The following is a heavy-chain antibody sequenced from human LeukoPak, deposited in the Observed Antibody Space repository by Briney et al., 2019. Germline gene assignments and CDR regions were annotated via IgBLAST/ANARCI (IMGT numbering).Heavy chain of an antibody. J-gene: IGHJ6*02. CDR3: ARAGFGYGDYFYGLDV. V-gene: IGHV3-30*04. CDR1: DLPFIPFL. D-gene: IGHD5-12*01. Sequence: PGGPLNLPLQASDLPFIPFLFNWSRKPPGRGRDGLPIFSYDGGNKYYADSVKGRFTISRDNSKNTLYLQMNSLRAQDTAVYYCARAGFGYGDYFYGLDVWGQGTTVTVSS. CDR2: FSYDGGNK.